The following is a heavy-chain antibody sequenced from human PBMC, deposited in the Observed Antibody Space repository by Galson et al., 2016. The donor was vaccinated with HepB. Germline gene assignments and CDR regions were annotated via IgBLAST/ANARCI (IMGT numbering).Heavy chain of an antibody. Sequence: SLRLSCAASGFIVSGNYMSWVRQGPGKRLERVAIIYPAGDTYYAESVKERFTISRDSDSNMLFLPMTRLRPGDTGVYYCAKALTVPGILNVYALDVWGQGTTATVSS. CDR2: IYPAGDT. CDR3: AKALTVPGILNVYALDV. V-gene: IGHV3-66*01. CDR1: GFIVSGNY. D-gene: IGHD5/OR15-5a*01. J-gene: IGHJ6*02.